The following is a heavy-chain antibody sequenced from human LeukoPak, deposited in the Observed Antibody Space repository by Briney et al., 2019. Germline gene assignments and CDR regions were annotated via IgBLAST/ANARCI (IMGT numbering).Heavy chain of an antibody. CDR2: IYPGDSNT. CDR1: GYIFTNNW. V-gene: IGHV5-51*01. CDR3: ARQETYYDYVWGSYRPEMFDY. D-gene: IGHD3-16*02. Sequence: GESLKISCKGSGYIFTNNWIGWVRQMPGKGLEWMGIIYPGDSNTRYSPSFQGQVTISADKSITTAYLQWSSLKASDTAMYYCARQETYYDYVWGSYRPEMFDYWGQGTLVTVSS. J-gene: IGHJ4*02.